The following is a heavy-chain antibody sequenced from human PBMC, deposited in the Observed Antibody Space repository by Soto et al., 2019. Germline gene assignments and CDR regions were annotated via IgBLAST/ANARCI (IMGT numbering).Heavy chain of an antibody. J-gene: IGHJ5*02. D-gene: IGHD6-6*01. CDR1: GFSFTGYY. CDR2: INAHSGGT. CDR3: AKDLARQLAYWLDP. V-gene: IGHV1-2*02. Sequence: ASVKVSCKASGFSFTGYYIHWLRQAPGQGLEWMGWINAHSGGTEYAQKFQGRVTLTRDTSIATAYLTLTSLTSDDTALYYCAKDLARQLAYWLDPWGQGTQVTVSS.